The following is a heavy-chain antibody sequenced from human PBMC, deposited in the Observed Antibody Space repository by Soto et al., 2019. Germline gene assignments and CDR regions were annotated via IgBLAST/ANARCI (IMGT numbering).Heavy chain of an antibody. J-gene: IGHJ5*02. D-gene: IGHD3-16*02. CDR3: ARLIGNWFDP. V-gene: IGHV4-34*01. CDR1: GGSFSGYY. CDR2: INHSGST. Sequence: QVQLQQWGAGLLKPSETLSLTCAVYGGSFSGYYWSWIRQPPGKGLEWIGEINHSGSTNYNPSLKSRVTISVDTSKNQFSLKPSSVTAADTAVYYCARLIGNWFDPWGQGTLVTVSS.